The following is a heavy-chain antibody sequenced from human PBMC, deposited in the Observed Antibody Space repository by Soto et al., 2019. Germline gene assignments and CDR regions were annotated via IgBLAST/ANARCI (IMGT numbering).Heavy chain of an antibody. CDR3: ARGPLRWRTVGGISYYYMDV. Sequence: GASVKVSCKASGYTFTGYYMHWVRQAPGQGLEWMGWINPNSGGTNYAQKFQGWVTMTRDTSISTAYMELSRLRSDDTAVYYCARGPLRWRTVGGISYYYMDVWGKGTTVTVSS. CDR2: INPNSGGT. V-gene: IGHV1-2*04. D-gene: IGHD4-17*01. J-gene: IGHJ6*03. CDR1: GYTFTGYY.